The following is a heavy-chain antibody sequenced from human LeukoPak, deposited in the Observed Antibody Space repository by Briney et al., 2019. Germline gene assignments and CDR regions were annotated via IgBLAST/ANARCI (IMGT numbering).Heavy chain of an antibody. CDR1: GFTFSSYS. D-gene: IGHD2-2*01. V-gene: IGHV3-21*01. J-gene: IGHJ4*02. CDR2: ISSSSYI. Sequence: PGGSLRLSCAASGFTFSSYSMNWVRQAPGKGLEWVSSISSSSYIYYADSVKGRFTISRDNAKNTLYLQMNSLRVEDTALYYCGRGKSPAAVDDWGQGTLVTVPS. CDR3: GRGKSPAAVDD.